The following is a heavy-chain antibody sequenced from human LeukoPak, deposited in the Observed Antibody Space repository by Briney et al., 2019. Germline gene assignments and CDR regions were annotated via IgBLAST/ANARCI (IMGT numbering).Heavy chain of an antibody. D-gene: IGHD1-26*01. CDR3: ARLWELLPLDY. V-gene: IGHV1-18*01. CDR1: GYAFTSYG. Sequence: GASVKVSCKASGYAFTSYGISWVRQAPGQGLEWMGWISAYNGNTNYAQKLQGRVTMTTDASTSTAYMELRSLRSDDTAVYYCARLWELLPLDYWGQGTLVTVSS. CDR2: ISAYNGNT. J-gene: IGHJ4*02.